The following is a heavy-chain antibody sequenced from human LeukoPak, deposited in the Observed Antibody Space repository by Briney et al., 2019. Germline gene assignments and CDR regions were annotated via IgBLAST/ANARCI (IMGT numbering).Heavy chain of an antibody. CDR3: ASINYDILTGYPGFFDH. J-gene: IGHJ4*02. D-gene: IGHD3-9*01. CDR1: GGSISSSSYY. V-gene: IGHV4-39*07. Sequence: SETLSLTCTVSGGSISSSSYYWGWIRQPPGKGLEWIGSIYYSGSTYYNPSLKSRVIISVDTSKNQFSLKLSSVTAADAAVYYCASINYDILTGYPGFFDHWGQGTLVTVSS. CDR2: IYYSGST.